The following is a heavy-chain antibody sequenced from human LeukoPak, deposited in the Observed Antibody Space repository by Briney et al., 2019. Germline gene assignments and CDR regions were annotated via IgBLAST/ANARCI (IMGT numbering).Heavy chain of an antibody. J-gene: IGHJ4*02. D-gene: IGHD3-22*01. CDR1: GYTFTSYG. CDR2: ISAYNGNT. V-gene: IGHV1-18*01. CDR3: ARVRTRVTMIVVVIDY. Sequence: GASVKVSCKASGYTFTSYGISWVRQAPGHGLEWMGWISAYNGNTNYAQKLQGRVTMTTDTSTSTAYMELRSLRSDDTAVYYCARVRTRVTMIVVVIDYWGQGTLVTVSS.